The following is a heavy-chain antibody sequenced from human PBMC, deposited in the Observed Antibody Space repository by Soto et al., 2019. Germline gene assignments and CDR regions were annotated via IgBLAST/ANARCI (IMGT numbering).Heavy chain of an antibody. V-gene: IGHV6-1*01. CDR2: TYYRSKWYN. CDR1: GDSSSSNRAA. CDR3: ARQDSSGWYWYYYGMDV. Sequence: SQTLSLTCAISGDSSSSNRAAWNWIRQSPSRGLEWLGRTYYRSKWYNDYAVSVKSRITINPDTSKNQFSLQLNSVTPEDTAVYYCARQDSSGWYWYYYGMDVWGQGTTVTVS. D-gene: IGHD6-19*01. J-gene: IGHJ6*02.